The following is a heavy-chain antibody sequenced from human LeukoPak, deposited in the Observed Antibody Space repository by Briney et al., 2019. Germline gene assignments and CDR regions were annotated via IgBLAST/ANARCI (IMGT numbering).Heavy chain of an antibody. Sequence: AGGSLRLSCVGSGFTLSNYWMHWVRQAPGKGLEWASRIMFDGTFTMYADSVKGRFTTSRDNAKNTLYLQMNSLRAEDTAIYYCARDDYFSSWGQGTLVSVSS. V-gene: IGHV3-74*03. D-gene: IGHD3-16*01. CDR1: GFTLSNYW. CDR3: ARDDYFSS. CDR2: IMFDGTFT. J-gene: IGHJ5*02.